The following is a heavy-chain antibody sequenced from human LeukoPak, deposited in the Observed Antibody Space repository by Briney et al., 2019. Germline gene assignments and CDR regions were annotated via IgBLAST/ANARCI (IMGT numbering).Heavy chain of an antibody. CDR1: GFTFSSYC. CDR2: ISTSSSYI. V-gene: IGHV3-21*01. D-gene: IGHD3-9*01. Sequence: PGGSLRLSCAASGFTFSSYCMNWVRQAPGKGLEWVSSISTSSSYIYYADSVKGRFTISRDNAKNSLYLQMNSLRAEDTAVYYCAREQGLVDYDILTGYYRVWYFDYWGQGTLVTVSS. J-gene: IGHJ4*02. CDR3: AREQGLVDYDILTGYYRVWYFDY.